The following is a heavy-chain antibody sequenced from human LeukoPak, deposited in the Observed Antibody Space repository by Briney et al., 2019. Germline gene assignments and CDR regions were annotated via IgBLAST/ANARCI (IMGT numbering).Heavy chain of an antibody. D-gene: IGHD6-6*01. CDR2: IKQDGSEK. Sequence: GGSLRLSCAASGFTFSSYWMSWVRQAPGKGLEWVANIKQDGSEKYYVDSVKGRSTISRDNAKNSLYLQMNSLRAEDTAVHYCATRWGYSSSYYFDYWGQGTLVTVSS. J-gene: IGHJ4*02. CDR3: ATRWGYSSSYYFDY. CDR1: GFTFSSYW. V-gene: IGHV3-7*01.